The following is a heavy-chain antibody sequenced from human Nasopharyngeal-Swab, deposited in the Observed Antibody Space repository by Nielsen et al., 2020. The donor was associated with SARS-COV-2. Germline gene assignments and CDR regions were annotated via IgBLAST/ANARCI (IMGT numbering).Heavy chain of an antibody. CDR2: IDAGGGNT. D-gene: IGHD2-8*01. CDR3: ARDLGGGYCPTINCLGS. V-gene: IGHV3-23*01. J-gene: IGHJ1*01. Sequence: GGSLRLSCAASGFTFSTYAMTWVRQAPGKGLEWVSTIDAGGGNTWYADSVKGRFTISRDSSTNTLYLQMNSLRVEDTAVYYCARDLGGGYCPTINCLGSWGQGTLVTVSS. CDR1: GFTFSTYA.